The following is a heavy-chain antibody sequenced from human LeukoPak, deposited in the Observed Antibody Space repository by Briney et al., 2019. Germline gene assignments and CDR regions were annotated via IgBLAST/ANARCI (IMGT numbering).Heavy chain of an antibody. J-gene: IGHJ5*02. CDR3: ARSKLTTVTTLVRWFDP. CDR1: GYTFTSYG. CDR2: ISAYNGNT. V-gene: IGHV1-18*01. D-gene: IGHD4-17*01. Sequence: GASVKVSCKASGYTFTSYGIGWVRQAPGQGLEWMGWISAYNGNTNYAQKLQGRVTMTTDTSTSTAYMELRSLRSDDTAVYYCARSKLTTVTTLVRWFDPWGQGTLVTVSS.